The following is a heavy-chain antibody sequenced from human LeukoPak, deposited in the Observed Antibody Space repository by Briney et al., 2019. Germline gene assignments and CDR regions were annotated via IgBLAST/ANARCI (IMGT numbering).Heavy chain of an antibody. Sequence: GGSLRLSCAASGFTFSNYAMSWVRQAPGKGLEWVSVISGSGGSTYYADSVKGRFTISRDNSKNTLYLQMNSLRAEDTAVYYCAKDYGGGTHRFGSGSFSVYYGMDVWGQGTTVTVSS. CDR3: AKDYGGGTHRFGSGSFSVYYGMDV. V-gene: IGHV3-23*01. CDR1: GFTFSNYA. D-gene: IGHD3-10*01. J-gene: IGHJ6*02. CDR2: ISGSGGST.